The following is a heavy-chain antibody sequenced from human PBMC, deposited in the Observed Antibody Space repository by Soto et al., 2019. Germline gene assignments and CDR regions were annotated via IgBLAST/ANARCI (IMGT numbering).Heavy chain of an antibody. CDR1: GYSFTSYW. D-gene: IGHD5-12*01. Sequence: GESLKISCKGSGYSFTSYWIGWVRQMPGKGLEWMGIIYPGDSDTRYSPSFQGQVTISADKSISTAYLQWSSLKASDTAMYYCARLGYSGYDSYYFDYWGQGTLVTVSS. V-gene: IGHV5-51*01. J-gene: IGHJ4*02. CDR2: IYPGDSDT. CDR3: ARLGYSGYDSYYFDY.